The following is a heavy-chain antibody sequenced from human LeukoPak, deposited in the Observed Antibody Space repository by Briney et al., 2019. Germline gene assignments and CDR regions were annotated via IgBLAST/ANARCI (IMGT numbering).Heavy chain of an antibody. Sequence: GSLRLSCAASGFTVSSNYMSWVRQAPGKGLEWVSAISFDGSTYYADSVKGRFTISRDNFKNTLYLQMNSLRAVDTAVYFCARDPSNPTAFDYWGQGTLVTVSS. CDR2: ISFDGST. CDR3: ARDPSNPTAFDY. D-gene: IGHD6-6*01. V-gene: IGHV3-66*02. CDR1: GFTVSSNY. J-gene: IGHJ4*02.